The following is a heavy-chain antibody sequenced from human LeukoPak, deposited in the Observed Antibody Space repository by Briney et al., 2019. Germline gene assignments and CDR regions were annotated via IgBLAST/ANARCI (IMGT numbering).Heavy chain of an antibody. CDR3: AFSGGSGSYYNFPLDY. D-gene: IGHD3-10*01. J-gene: IGHJ4*02. CDR2: INHSGST. V-gene: IGHV4-34*01. CDR1: GGSFSSYY. Sequence: PSETLSLTCAVYGGSFSSYYWSWIRQPPGEGLEWIGDINHSGSTNYNPSLKSRVTISLDTSKNQFSLKLSSVTAADTAVYYCAFSGGSGSYYNFPLDYWGQGTLVTVSS.